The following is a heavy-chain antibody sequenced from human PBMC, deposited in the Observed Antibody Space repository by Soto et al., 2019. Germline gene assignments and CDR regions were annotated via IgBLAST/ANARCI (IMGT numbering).Heavy chain of an antibody. D-gene: IGHD2-8*01. V-gene: IGHV3-23*01. CDR3: ARDRAVYCSNGICLAAFDI. CDR1: GFTFNDYA. J-gene: IGHJ3*02. CDR2: LSSRGFST. Sequence: EVQLLESGGDLVQPGGSLRLSCAASGFTFNDYALTWVRQVPGKGLEWVSRLSSRGFSTHYEESVKGRFTISRDNIKNTVYLQMNSLRAEDTAVYYCARDRAVYCSNGICLAAFDIWGQGTLVTVSS.